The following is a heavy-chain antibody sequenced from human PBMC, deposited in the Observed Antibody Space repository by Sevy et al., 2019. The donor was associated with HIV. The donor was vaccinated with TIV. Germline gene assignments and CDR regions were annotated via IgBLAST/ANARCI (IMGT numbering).Heavy chain of an antibody. J-gene: IGHJ5*02. V-gene: IGHV3-23*01. CDR1: GFTFSTYG. Sequence: GGSLRLSCAASGFTFSTYGMSWVRQAPGKGLEWVAHISGSGGSTYCADSVKGRFTISRDNSKNTLYLQMNSLRAEDTAVYYCEKDGADYYDSREGWFDPWGQGTLVTVSS. CDR2: ISGSGGST. CDR3: EKDGADYYDSREGWFDP. D-gene: IGHD3-22*01.